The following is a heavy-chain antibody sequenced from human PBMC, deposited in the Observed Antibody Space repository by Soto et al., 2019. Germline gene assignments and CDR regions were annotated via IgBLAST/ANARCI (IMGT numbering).Heavy chain of an antibody. Sequence: GESLKISCKGSGYSFTSYWIGWVRQMPGKGLEWMGIIYPGDSDTRYSPSFQGQVTISVDKSISTAYLQWSSLKASDTAMYYCARDIVVVPAAVPPSYYYYGMDVWGQGTTVTVSS. CDR1: GYSFTSYW. J-gene: IGHJ6*02. CDR2: IYPGDSDT. V-gene: IGHV5-51*01. D-gene: IGHD2-2*01. CDR3: ARDIVVVPAAVPPSYYYYGMDV.